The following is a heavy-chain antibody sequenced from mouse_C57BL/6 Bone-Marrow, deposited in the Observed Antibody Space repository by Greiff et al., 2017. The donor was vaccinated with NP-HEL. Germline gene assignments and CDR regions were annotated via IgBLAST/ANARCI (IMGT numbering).Heavy chain of an antibody. J-gene: IGHJ1*03. CDR2: IRHKANGSTT. CDR3: ARYGTRGNSYWYFDV. D-gene: IGHD2-1*01. Sequence: EVKLMESGGGLVQPGGSLSLSCAASGFTFTDYYMSWVRQPPGKALEWLGFIRHKANGSTTEYSASVKCRFTISSDNSQSILYLQMKALRAEDSATYYGARYGTRGNSYWYFDVWGTGTTVTVSS. CDR1: GFTFTDYY. V-gene: IGHV7-3*01.